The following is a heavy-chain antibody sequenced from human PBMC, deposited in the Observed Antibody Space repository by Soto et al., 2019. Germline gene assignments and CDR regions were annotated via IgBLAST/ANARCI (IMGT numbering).Heavy chain of an antibody. V-gene: IGHV1-24*01. D-gene: IGHD6-19*01. CDR3: ATFLLAYSSGWYRAFDI. CDR1: GYTLTELS. CDR2: FDPEDGET. Sequence: GASVKVSCKVSGYTLTELSMHWVRQAPGKGLEWMGGFDPEDGETIYAQKFQGRVTMTEDTSTDTAYMELSSLRSEDTAVYYCATFLLAYSSGWYRAFDIWGQGTMVTVSS. J-gene: IGHJ3*02.